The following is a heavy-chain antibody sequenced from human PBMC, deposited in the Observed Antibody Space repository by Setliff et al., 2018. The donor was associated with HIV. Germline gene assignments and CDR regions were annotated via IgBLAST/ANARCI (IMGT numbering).Heavy chain of an antibody. Sequence: GGSLRLSCAASGFTFSSYWMSWVRQAPGKGLEWVADIKQDGSKAYYMDSVKGRFTISRDNPKNSLYLQMTSLRAEDTAVYYCARDDSNGNTDAFDIWGQGTTVSVSS. CDR1: GFTFSSYW. J-gene: IGHJ3*02. CDR2: IKQDGSKA. V-gene: IGHV3-7*04. D-gene: IGHD5-18*01. CDR3: ARDDSNGNTDAFDI.